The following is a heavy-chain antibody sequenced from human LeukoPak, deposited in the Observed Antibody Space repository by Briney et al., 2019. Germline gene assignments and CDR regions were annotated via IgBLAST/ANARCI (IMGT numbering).Heavy chain of an antibody. Sequence: PGGSLRLSCSASGFTFSSYAMYWVRQAPGEGLEYVSAISSNGGSTYYADSVKGRFTISRDNSKNTLYLQMNSLRAEDTAVYYWAKDHYGGTMGGFDYWGQGTLVTVSS. CDR2: ISSNGGST. J-gene: IGHJ4*02. V-gene: IGHV3-64*04. D-gene: IGHD4-23*01. CDR1: GFTFSSYA. CDR3: AKDHYGGTMGGFDY.